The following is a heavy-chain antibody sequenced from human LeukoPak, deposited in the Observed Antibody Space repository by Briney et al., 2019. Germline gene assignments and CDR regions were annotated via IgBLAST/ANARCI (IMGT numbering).Heavy chain of an antibody. Sequence: GGSLRLSCAASGITFSSYGMSWVRQAPGKGLEWVSSISSTGGTTYYVDSVKGRFTISRDNSKNTLYLQMNSLRAEDTAIYYCAKNGDRGAYCTGGTCYPYFYYYMDVWGKGTTVTI. CDR2: ISSTGGTT. CDR3: AKNGDRGAYCTGGTCYPYFYYYMDV. CDR1: GITFSSYG. J-gene: IGHJ6*03. D-gene: IGHD2-15*01. V-gene: IGHV3-23*01.